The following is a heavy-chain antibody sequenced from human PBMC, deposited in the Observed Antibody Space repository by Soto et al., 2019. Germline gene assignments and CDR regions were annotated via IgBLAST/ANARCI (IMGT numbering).Heavy chain of an antibody. J-gene: IGHJ4*02. D-gene: IGHD3-3*01. CDR3: AKGGPSYYDFWSGYHTDY. CDR2: ISGSGGST. V-gene: IGHV3-23*01. Sequence: GGSLRLSCAASGFTFSSYAMHWVRQAPGKGLEWVSTISGSGGSTYNADSVKGRSTISRDNSKNTLYLQMSSLRAEDTAVYYCAKGGPSYYDFWSGYHTDYWGQGTLVTVSS. CDR1: GFTFSSYA.